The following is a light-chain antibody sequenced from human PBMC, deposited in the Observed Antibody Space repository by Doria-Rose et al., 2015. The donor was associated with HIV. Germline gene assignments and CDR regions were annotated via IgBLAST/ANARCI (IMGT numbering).Light chain of an antibody. CDR1: QRVKRSY. V-gene: IGKV3-20*01. J-gene: IGKJ5*01. Sequence: GLTQPPGTLTLFPGERATLSCRASQRVKRSYLAWYQHKPGQAPRLLIYDASTSATGIPDRFSGSRSGTDFTLTISRLEPEDVAVYYCQQYGSSRGSFGQGTRLEIK. CDR3: QQYGSSRGS. CDR2: DAS.